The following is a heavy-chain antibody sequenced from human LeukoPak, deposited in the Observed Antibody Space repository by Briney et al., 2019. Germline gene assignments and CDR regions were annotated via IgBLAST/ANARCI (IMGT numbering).Heavy chain of an antibody. CDR1: GYTFTHYY. CDR3: ATPGARYDSSGYYDY. CDR2: VDPEDGET. D-gene: IGHD3-22*01. Sequence: ASVKISSKVSGYTFTHYYMHWVQQAPGKGLEWMGLVDPEDGETIYAEKFHGRVTITADTSTDTAYMELSSLRSEDTAVYYCATPGARYDSSGYYDYWGQGTLVTVSS. J-gene: IGHJ4*02. V-gene: IGHV1-69-2*01.